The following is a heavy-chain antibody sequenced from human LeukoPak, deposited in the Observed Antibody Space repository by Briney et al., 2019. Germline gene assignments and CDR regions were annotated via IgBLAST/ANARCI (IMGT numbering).Heavy chain of an antibody. CDR2: INGDGTDT. J-gene: IGHJ4*02. D-gene: IGHD3-10*01. Sequence: QPGGSLRLSCAVSGFTFTSLWMYWVRQAPGKGLVWVSRINGDGTDTVFADSMRGRFTISRDNAKNTVSLQMNSLTAEDTAVYYCAGGRSSTYDAFWGQGILVTVSS. CDR1: GFTFTSLW. CDR3: AGGRSSTYDAF. V-gene: IGHV3-74*01.